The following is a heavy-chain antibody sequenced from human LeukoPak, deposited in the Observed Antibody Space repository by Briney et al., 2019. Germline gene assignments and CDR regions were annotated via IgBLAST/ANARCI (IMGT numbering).Heavy chain of an antibody. CDR3: ARGEKTYLPLDY. CDR1: GYTFTSYY. V-gene: IGHV1-46*01. J-gene: IGHJ4*02. D-gene: IGHD1-26*01. CDR2: INPSGGST. Sequence: ASVKVTCKASGYTFTSYYMRWVRQAPGQGLEWMGIINPSGGSTSYAQKFQGRVTMTRDTSTSTVYMELSSLRSEDTAVYYCARGEKTYLPLDYWGQGTLVTVSS.